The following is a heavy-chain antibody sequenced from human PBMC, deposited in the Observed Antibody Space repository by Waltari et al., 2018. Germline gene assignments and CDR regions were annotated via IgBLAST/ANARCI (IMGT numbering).Heavy chain of an antibody. V-gene: IGHV4-34*01. CDR3: ARVTTIFGVVTKYYYYYMDV. CDR1: GGSFSGYY. Sequence: QVQLQQWGAGLLKPAETLSLTCAVFGGSFSGYYWSSIAQPPGKGLEWIGEINHSGSTNYNPSLKSRVTISVDTSKNQFSLKLSSVTAADTAVYYCARVTTIFGVVTKYYYYYMDVWGKGTTVTVSS. J-gene: IGHJ6*03. CDR2: INHSGST. D-gene: IGHD3-3*01.